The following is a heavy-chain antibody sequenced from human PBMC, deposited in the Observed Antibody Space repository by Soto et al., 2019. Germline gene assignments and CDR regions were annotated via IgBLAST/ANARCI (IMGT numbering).Heavy chain of an antibody. V-gene: IGHV4-34*01. CDR3: ARGRDIVVVVAANRHYYYGMDV. J-gene: IGHJ6*02. CDR1: GGSFSCYY. CDR2: INHSGST. D-gene: IGHD2-15*01. Sequence: SETLSHTCAVYGGSFSCYYWSWIRQPPGKGLEWIGEINHSGSTNCNPSLKSRVTISVDTSKNQFSLKLSSVTAADTAVYYCARGRDIVVVVAANRHYYYGMDVWGQGTTVTVSS.